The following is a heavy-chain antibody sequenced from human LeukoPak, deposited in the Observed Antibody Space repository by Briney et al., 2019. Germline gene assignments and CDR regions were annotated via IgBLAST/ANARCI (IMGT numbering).Heavy chain of an antibody. V-gene: IGHV4-61*08. J-gene: IGHJ5*02. CDR3: ARGPVDYANWFDP. D-gene: IGHD4/OR15-4a*01. Sequence: SQTLSLTCTVSGGSISGGGYYWSWIRQPPGKGLEWIGYIYYSGSTNYNPSLKSRVTISVDTSKNQFSLKLSSVTAADTAVYYCARGPVDYANWFDPWGQGTLVTASS. CDR1: GGSISGGGYY. CDR2: IYYSGST.